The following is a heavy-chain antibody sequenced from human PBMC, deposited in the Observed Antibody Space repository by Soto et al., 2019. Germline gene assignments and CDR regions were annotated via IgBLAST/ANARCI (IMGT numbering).Heavy chain of an antibody. CDR2: IYSSGST. CDR1: GGSMNNYI. D-gene: IGHD2-21*02. Sequence: SETLSLTCTVSGGSMNNYIWNRIRQPPGKGLEWIGHIYSSGSTKYNPSLESRVTISVDTSKNQFSLKLISMASADTAIYFCARRAVAVSTIREDNWLDPWGQGTLVTVS. J-gene: IGHJ5*02. V-gene: IGHV4-59*01. CDR3: ARRAVAVSTIREDNWLDP.